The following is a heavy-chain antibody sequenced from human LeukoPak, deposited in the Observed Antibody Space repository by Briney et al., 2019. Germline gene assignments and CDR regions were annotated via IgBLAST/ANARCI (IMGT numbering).Heavy chain of an antibody. CDR3: ARDIAESGNHFDY. Sequence: PGGSLRLSCAASGFTFSNYWMHWVRQAPGKGLVWVSRINNDMSSTNYADSVKGRFTISRDNAKNTLYLQMNSLRAEDTAVYYCARDIAESGNHFDYWGQGTLVTVSS. V-gene: IGHV3-74*01. J-gene: IGHJ4*02. CDR1: GFTFSNYW. CDR2: INNDMSST. D-gene: IGHD6-19*01.